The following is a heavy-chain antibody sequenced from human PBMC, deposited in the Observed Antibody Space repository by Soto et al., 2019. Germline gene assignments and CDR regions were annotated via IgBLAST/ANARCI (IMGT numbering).Heavy chain of an antibody. J-gene: IGHJ6*02. Sequence: GGSLRLSCAASGFTFSRYAMNWVRQAPGRGLQWISGISVSGDNTSYVESVRGRFTVYRDNSKNTLYLQMNKLRAEDTALYYCAKDGKMRTKVWFPAGYGMDVWGQGTTVTVSS. D-gene: IGHD3-10*01. V-gene: IGHV3-23*01. CDR2: ISVSGDNT. CDR3: AKDGKMRTKVWFPAGYGMDV. CDR1: GFTFSRYA.